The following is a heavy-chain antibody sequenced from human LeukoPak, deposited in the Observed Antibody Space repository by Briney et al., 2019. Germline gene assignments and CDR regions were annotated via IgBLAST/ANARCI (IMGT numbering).Heavy chain of an antibody. V-gene: IGHV3-23*01. J-gene: IGHJ4*02. D-gene: IGHD2-2*01. CDR1: GFTFSTYA. CDR3: ANSIVVVPAAPYY. CDR2: ISAGGGST. Sequence: PGGSLRLSCAASGFTFSTYAMSWVRQAPGKGLEWVSAISAGGGSTFYADSVKGRFTISRDNSKNTLYLQMNSLRAEDTAVYYCANSIVVVPAAPYYWGQGTLVTVSS.